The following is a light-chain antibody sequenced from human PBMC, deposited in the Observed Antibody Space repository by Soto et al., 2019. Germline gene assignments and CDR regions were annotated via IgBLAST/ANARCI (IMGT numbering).Light chain of an antibody. CDR3: QQGSNWPPLT. CDR1: QSVGTY. V-gene: IGKV3-11*01. CDR2: EAS. Sequence: EIVLTQSPVTLSLSPGETATLSCRASQSVGTYLAWYQLKSGQAPRLLIYEASKRATGIPAMFSGRGSGTDFTLTISSLEPEDFALYYCQQGSNWPPLTFGGGTKVEIK. J-gene: IGKJ4*01.